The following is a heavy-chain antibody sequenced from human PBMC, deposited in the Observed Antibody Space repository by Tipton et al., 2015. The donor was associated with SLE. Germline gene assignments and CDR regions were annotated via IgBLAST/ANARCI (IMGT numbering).Heavy chain of an antibody. D-gene: IGHD3-10*01. CDR3: ARGRASMVQKD. Sequence: TLSLTCTVSGGAISRSNHYWGWIRQPPGKGLEWIGYIYYSGSTNYNPSLKSRVTISVDTSKTQFSLKLSSVTAADTAVYYCARGRASMVQKDWGQGTLVTVSS. CDR1: GGAISRSNHY. J-gene: IGHJ4*02. V-gene: IGHV4-61*05. CDR2: IYYSGST.